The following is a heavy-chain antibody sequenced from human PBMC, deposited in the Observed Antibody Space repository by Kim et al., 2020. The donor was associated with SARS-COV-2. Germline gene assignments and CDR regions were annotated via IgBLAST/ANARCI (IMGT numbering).Heavy chain of an antibody. Sequence: GGSLRLSCAASGFTFSGSAMHWVRQASGKGLEWVGRIRSKANSYATTYAASVKGRFTISRDDSKNTAYLQMNSLKTEDTAVYYCIRVDGDGLHYSFDCWGQGTLVTVSS. CDR1: GFTFSGSA. CDR3: IRVDGDGLHYSFDC. D-gene: IGHD3-10*01. CDR2: IRSKANSYAT. J-gene: IGHJ4*02. V-gene: IGHV3-73*01.